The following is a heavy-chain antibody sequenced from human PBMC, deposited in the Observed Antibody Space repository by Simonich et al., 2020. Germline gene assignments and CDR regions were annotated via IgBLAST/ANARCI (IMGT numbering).Heavy chain of an antibody. CDR1: GFTFSSYE. D-gene: IGHD4-17*01. V-gene: IGHV3-48*03. CDR3: ARHYYGDYYFDY. J-gene: IGHJ4*02. CDR2: ISSSGSTI. Sequence: EVQLVESGGGLVQPGGSLRLSCAASGFTFSSYEMNWVRQAPGKGLDWVSYISSSGSTIYYADSGKGRFTISRDNAKNSLYLQMNSLRAEDTAVYYCARHYYGDYYFDYWGQGTLVTVSS.